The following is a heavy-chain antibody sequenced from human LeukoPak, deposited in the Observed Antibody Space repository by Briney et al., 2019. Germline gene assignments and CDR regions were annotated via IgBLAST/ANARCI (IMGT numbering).Heavy chain of an antibody. CDR1: EFIFSSYW. CDR2: ISGSGGST. D-gene: IGHD2-15*01. CDR3: AKGVGYCSGGSCQQLDY. V-gene: IGHV3-23*01. J-gene: IGHJ4*02. Sequence: PGGSLRLSCAASEFIFSSYWMSWVRQAPGKGLKWVSAISGSGGSTYYADSVKGRITISRDNSKNTLYLQMNSLRAEDTAVYYCAKGVGYCSGGSCQQLDYWGQGTLVTVSS.